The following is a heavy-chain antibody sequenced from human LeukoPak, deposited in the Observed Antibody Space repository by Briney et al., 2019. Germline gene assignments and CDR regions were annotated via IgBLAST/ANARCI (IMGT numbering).Heavy chain of an antibody. V-gene: IGHV4-59*08. Sequence: SSETLSLTCTVSGGSISSYYWSWIRQPPGKGLEWIGYIYYSGSTNYNPSLKSRVTISVDTSKNQFSLKLSSVAAADTAVYYCARQTYGGNPYFDYWGQGTLVTVSS. CDR1: GGSISSYY. J-gene: IGHJ4*02. CDR2: IYYSGST. D-gene: IGHD4-23*01. CDR3: ARQTYGGNPYFDY.